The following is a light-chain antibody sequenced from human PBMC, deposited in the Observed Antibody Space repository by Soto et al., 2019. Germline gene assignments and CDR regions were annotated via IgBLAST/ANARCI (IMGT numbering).Light chain of an antibody. CDR1: SSNIETNY. J-gene: IGLJ3*02. CDR3: AVWDGSLSGWV. V-gene: IGLV1-47*01. Sequence: QSVLTQPPSASGTPGQRVTISCSGSSSNIETNYVYWYQQFPGTAPKVLIYRNNQRPSRVPDRFSASKSGTSASLAISGLRSEDEADYYCAVWDGSLSGWVFGGGTKVTVL. CDR2: RNN.